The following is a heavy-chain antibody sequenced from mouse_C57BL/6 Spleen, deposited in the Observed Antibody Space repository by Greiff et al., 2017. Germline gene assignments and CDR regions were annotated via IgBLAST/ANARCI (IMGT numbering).Heavy chain of an antibody. V-gene: IGHV5-15*01. D-gene: IGHD1-1*02. CDR3: ARHGSYYAMDY. CDR2: FSNLAYSI. Sequence: EVQLVESGGGLVQPGGSLKLSCAASGFTFSDYGMAWVRQAPRKGPEWVAFFSNLAYSIYYADTVTGRFTISRENAKNTLYLEMSSLRSEDTAMYYCARHGSYYAMDYWGQGTSVTVSS. J-gene: IGHJ4*01. CDR1: GFTFSDYG.